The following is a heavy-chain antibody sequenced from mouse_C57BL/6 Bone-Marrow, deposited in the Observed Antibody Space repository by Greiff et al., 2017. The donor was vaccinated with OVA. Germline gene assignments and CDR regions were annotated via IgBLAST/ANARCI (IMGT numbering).Heavy chain of an antibody. D-gene: IGHD1-1*01. J-gene: IGHJ2*01. CDR2: ISYDGSN. CDR3: ARGVTTVVATD. CDR1: GYSITSGYY. Sequence: EVQRVESGPGLVKPSQSLSLTCSVTGYSITSGYYWNWIRQFPGNKLEWMGYISYDGSNNYNPSLKNRISITRDTSKNQFFLKLNSVTTEDTATYYCARGVTTVVATDWGQGTTLTVSS. V-gene: IGHV3-6*01.